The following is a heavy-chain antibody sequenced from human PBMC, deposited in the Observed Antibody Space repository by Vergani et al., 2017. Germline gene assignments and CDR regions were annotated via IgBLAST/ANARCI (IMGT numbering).Heavy chain of an antibody. CDR2: ISSSSSYI. D-gene: IGHD1-26*01. CDR3: ARWELRGRSGSHYFDY. CDR1: GFTFSSYS. Sequence: EVQLVESGGGLVKPGGSLRLSCAASGFTFSSYSMNWVRQAPGKGLEWVSSISSSSSYIYYADSVKGRFTISRDNAKNSLYLQMNSLRAEDTAVYYCARWELRGRSGSHYFDYWGQGTLVTVSS. V-gene: IGHV3-21*01. J-gene: IGHJ4*02.